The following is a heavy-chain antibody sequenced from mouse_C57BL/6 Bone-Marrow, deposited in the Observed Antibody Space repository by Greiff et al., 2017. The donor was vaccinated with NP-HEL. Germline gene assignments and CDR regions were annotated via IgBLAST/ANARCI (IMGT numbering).Heavy chain of an antibody. CDR2: IDPSDSYT. J-gene: IGHJ2*01. V-gene: IGHV1-69*01. CDR3: ARDYGSSYNY. D-gene: IGHD1-1*01. Sequence: QVQLQQPVAELVMPGASVKLSCKASGYTFTSYWMHWVKQRPGQGLEWIGEIDPSDSYTNYNQKFKGKSTLTVDKSSSTAYMELRSLTSEDSAVYFCARDYGSSYNYWGQGTTLTVSS. CDR1: GYTFTSYW.